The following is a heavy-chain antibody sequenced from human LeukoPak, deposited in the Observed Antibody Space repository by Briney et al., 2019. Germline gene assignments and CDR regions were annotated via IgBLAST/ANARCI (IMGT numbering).Heavy chain of an antibody. V-gene: IGHV1-69*05. D-gene: IGHD6-19*01. CDR1: GGTFSSYA. Sequence: GASVKVSCKASGGTFSSYAISWVRQAPGQGLEWMGGIIPIFGTANYAQKFQGRATITTDESTSTAYMELSSLRSEDTAVYYCARSRGYRSENDYWGQGTLVTVSS. J-gene: IGHJ4*02. CDR3: ARSRGYRSENDY. CDR2: IIPIFGTA.